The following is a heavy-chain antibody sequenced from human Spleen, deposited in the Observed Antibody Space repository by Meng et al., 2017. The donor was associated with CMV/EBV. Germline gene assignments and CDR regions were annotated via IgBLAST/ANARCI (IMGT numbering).Heavy chain of an antibody. CDR2: TYYRSKWFY. V-gene: IGHV6-1*01. Sequence: SGDTVSSNNGAWNWIRQSPSRGLEWLGRTYYRSKWFYDYAVSVKSRIKINPDTSKNQFSLQLNSVTLDDTAVYYCASDGSGWFYFDNWGRGTLVTVSS. CDR1: GDTVSSNNGA. J-gene: IGHJ4*02. CDR3: ASDGSGWFYFDN. D-gene: IGHD6-19*01.